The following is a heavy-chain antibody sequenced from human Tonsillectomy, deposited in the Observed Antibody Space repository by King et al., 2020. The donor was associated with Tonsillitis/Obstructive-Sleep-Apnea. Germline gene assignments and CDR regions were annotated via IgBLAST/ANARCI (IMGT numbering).Heavy chain of an antibody. J-gene: IGHJ4*02. CDR1: GFTFISYA. V-gene: IGHV3-30*18. D-gene: IGHD2-2*01. Sequence: VQLVESGGGVVQPGRSLRLSCGASGFTFISYAMHWVRQAPGKGLEWVALISYDGSNKYSSDSVKGRFTISRDNSKNTLYLQMNSLRAEDTAVYYCAKDLISYCSSTSCYSYFDYWGQGTLVTVSS. CDR2: ISYDGSNK. CDR3: AKDLISYCSSTSCYSYFDY.